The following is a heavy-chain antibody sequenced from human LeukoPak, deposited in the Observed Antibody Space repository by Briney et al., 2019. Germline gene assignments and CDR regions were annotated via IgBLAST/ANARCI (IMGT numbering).Heavy chain of an antibody. Sequence: GGSLRLSCAASGFTFSTYWMSWVRQAPGKGLEWVANIKQDGSEKYYVDSVRGRFTISRDNAKNSLYLQMNSLRAEDTALYYCARATHYYESSGYDYWGQGTLVTVSS. V-gene: IGHV3-7*03. D-gene: IGHD3-22*01. J-gene: IGHJ4*02. CDR1: GFTFSTYW. CDR3: ARATHYYESSGYDY. CDR2: IKQDGSEK.